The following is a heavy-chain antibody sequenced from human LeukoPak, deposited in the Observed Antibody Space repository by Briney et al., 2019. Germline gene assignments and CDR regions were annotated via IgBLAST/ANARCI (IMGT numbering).Heavy chain of an antibody. D-gene: IGHD2-2*01. CDR2: IIPIFGTT. V-gene: IGHV1-69*13. CDR1: GGTLSRYA. Sequence: SVKVSCKASGGTLSRYAISWVRQAPGQGLEWMGGIIPIFGTTNYAQKFQGRVTITADESTSTAYMELSSLRSDDTAVYNCARVVTPRYCSTTSCHWKGWFDPWGQGTLVTVSS. CDR3: ARVVTPRYCSTTSCHWKGWFDP. J-gene: IGHJ5*02.